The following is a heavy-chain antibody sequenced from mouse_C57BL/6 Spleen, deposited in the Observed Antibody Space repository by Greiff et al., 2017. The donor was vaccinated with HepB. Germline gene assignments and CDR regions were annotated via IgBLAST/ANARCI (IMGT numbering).Heavy chain of an antibody. CDR3: ARASLLSDD. V-gene: IGHV1-26*01. Sequence: EVQLQQSGPELVKPGASVKISCKASGYTFTDYYMNWVKQSHGKSLEWIGDINPNNGGTSYNQKFKGKATLTVDKYSSTAYMELRSLTSEDSAVYYCARASLLSDDWGQGTTLTVSS. J-gene: IGHJ2*01. CDR2: INPNNGGT. D-gene: IGHD2-10*01. CDR1: GYTFTDYY.